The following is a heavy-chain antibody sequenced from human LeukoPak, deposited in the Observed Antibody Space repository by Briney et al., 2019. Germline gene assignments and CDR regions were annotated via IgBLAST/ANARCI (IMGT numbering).Heavy chain of an antibody. J-gene: IGHJ4*02. V-gene: IGHV3-21*01. CDR1: GFTFSNYN. Sequence: GGSLRLSCAASGFTFSNYNMNWVRRAPGKGLEWVSCISISSNYIYYPDSVKGRFTISRDNAKNSLYLQMNSLRAEDTAVYYCARDGGGGLDYWGQGTLVTVSS. CDR3: ARDGGGGLDY. CDR2: ISISSNYI. D-gene: IGHD2-15*01.